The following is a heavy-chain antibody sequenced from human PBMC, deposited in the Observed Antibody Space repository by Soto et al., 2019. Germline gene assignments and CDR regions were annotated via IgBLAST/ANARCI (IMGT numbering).Heavy chain of an antibody. CDR2: ISATGGST. D-gene: IGHD2-21*02. V-gene: IGHV3-23*01. J-gene: IGHJ4*02. CDR1: GFTFNNYA. CDR3: AKDRLPGNFAY. Sequence: GGSLRLSCAASGFTFNNYAMNWVRQAPGKGLEWVATISATGGSTYYADSVKGRFTISRDNSKNTLYLQMNGLRVEDTAVYYCAKDRLPGNFAYWGQGTQVTVSS.